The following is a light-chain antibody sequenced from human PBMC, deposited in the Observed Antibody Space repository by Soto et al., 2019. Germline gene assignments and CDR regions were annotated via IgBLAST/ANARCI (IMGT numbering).Light chain of an antibody. CDR3: QQYNNWPIT. J-gene: IGKJ5*01. Sequence: ILLTQSPATLSWFPGGRVTLSCVASQAVNTRLAWYQHKPGQAPRLLIYLTSNRAAGIPARFSGSGSGTEFTLTISSLQSEDFAVYYCQQYNNWPITFGQGTRLEIK. V-gene: IGKV3D-15*01. CDR2: LTS. CDR1: QAVNTR.